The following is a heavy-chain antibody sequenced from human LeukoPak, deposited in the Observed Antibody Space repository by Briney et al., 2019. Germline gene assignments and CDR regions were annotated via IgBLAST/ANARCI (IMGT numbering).Heavy chain of an antibody. Sequence: SETLSLTCTVSGGSISSYYWSWIRQPPGKGLEWIGYIYYSGSTNYNPSLKSRVTISVDTSKNQFSLKLSSVTAADTAVYYCARRRDDSGAFDIWGQGTMVTVSS. J-gene: IGHJ3*02. V-gene: IGHV4-59*01. CDR3: ARRRDDSGAFDI. D-gene: IGHD5-24*01. CDR1: GGSISSYY. CDR2: IYYSGST.